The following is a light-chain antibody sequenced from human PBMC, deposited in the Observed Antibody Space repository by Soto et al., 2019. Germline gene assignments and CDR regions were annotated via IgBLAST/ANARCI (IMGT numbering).Light chain of an antibody. J-gene: IGKJ4*01. Sequence: AIRMTQSPSSFSASTGDRVTITCRASQGISSYLAWYQQKPGKAPKLLIYAASTLQSGVPSRFSGSGSGTDFTLTISCLQSEDFATYYGQQYYSYPLTVGGGTKVEIK. CDR2: AAS. V-gene: IGKV1-8*01. CDR1: QGISSY. CDR3: QQYYSYPLT.